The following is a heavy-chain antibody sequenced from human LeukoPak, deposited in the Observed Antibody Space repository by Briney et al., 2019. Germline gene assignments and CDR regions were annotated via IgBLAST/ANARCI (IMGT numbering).Heavy chain of an antibody. CDR1: GGSISSYY. D-gene: IGHD3-22*01. Sequence: PSETLSLTCTVSGGSISSYYWSWIRQPPGKGLEWIGYIYYSGSTNYNPSLKSRVTISVDTSKNQFSLKLSSVTAADTAVYFCARSDSSGYFPIDFWGQGTLVTVSS. CDR2: IYYSGST. V-gene: IGHV4-59*01. J-gene: IGHJ4*02. CDR3: ARSDSSGYFPIDF.